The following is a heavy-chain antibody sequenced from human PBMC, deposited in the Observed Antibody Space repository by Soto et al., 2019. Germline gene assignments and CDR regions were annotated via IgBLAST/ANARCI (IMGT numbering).Heavy chain of an antibody. CDR2: ISCSGSTI. J-gene: IGHJ4*02. V-gene: IGHV3-48*03. Sequence: GGSLRLSCAASGFTFSSFEMNWVRQAPGKGLEWVSYISCSGSTIYYADAVTGRFTVSRDNAKNSLYLQMNSLRAEDTAVYYCATLILSWGQGTLVTVSS. CDR1: GFTFSSFE. CDR3: ATLILS.